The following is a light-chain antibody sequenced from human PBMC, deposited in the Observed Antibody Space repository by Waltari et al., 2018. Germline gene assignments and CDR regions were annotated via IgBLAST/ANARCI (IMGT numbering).Light chain of an antibody. CDR2: DAS. J-gene: IGKJ1*01. Sequence: EIVLTQSPGTLSLSPGARATLSRRASQSVSRTLAWYQQKPGQAPRLLIYDASSRATGIPDRFSGSGSGTDFSLTISRLEPEDFAVYYCQKYGTLPATFGQGTKVEIK. V-gene: IGKV3-20*01. CDR3: QKYGTLPAT. CDR1: QSVSRT.